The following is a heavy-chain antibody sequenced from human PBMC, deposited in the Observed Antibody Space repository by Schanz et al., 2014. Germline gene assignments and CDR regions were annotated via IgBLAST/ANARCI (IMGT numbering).Heavy chain of an antibody. V-gene: IGHV3-23*01. J-gene: IGHJ4*02. CDR1: GFTFSSYA. Sequence: EVQLLESGGGLVQPGGSLRLSCAASGFTFSSYAMSWVRQVPGKGLEWVSRINWSDGGSTGYADSVKGRFTISRDNSKNTLFLQMNSLRAEDTAVYYCARDHTTESYYSAGPHIDYWGQGTLLTVSS. CDR3: ARDHTTESYYSAGPHIDY. CDR2: INWSDGGST. D-gene: IGHD1-26*01.